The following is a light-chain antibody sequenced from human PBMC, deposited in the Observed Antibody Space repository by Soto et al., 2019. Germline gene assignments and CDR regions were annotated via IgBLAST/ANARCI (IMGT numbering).Light chain of an antibody. V-gene: IGLV2-14*01. Sequence: QSALTQPASVSGSPGQSITISCTGSSNDVGAYHYVSWYQQHPGKAPKLMIFEVSNRPSGISNRFSGSKSGNTASLTISGLQAEDEANYYCSSYTSSTYVIFGGGTKLTVL. CDR2: EVS. J-gene: IGLJ2*01. CDR1: SNDVGAYHY. CDR3: SSYTSSTYVI.